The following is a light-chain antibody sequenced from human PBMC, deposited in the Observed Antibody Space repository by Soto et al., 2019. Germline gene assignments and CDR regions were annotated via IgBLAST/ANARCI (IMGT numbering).Light chain of an antibody. CDR3: SSYSISTAYL. CDR2: EVS. J-gene: IGLJ1*01. CDR1: SSDVGGYDY. Sequence: QSVLTQPASVSGSPGQSITISCTGTSSDVGGYDYVSWYQLHPGKAPKLMVFEVSNRPSGVSYRFSGSKSGNTASLTISGLQAEDEDDYFCSSYSISTAYLFGTGTRSP. V-gene: IGLV2-14*01.